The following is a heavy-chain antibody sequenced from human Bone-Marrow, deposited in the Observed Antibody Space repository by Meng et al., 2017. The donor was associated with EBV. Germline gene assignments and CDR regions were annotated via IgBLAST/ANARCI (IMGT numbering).Heavy chain of an antibody. V-gene: IGHV1-46*01. Sequence: QGQWVQSGAEVKKPGASVKVSCKASGYTFTSYYMHWVRQAPGQGLEWMGIINPSGGSTSYAQKFQGRVTMTRDTSTSTVYMELSSLRSEDTAVYYCARGGTNCSGGSCYPYNWFDPWGQGTLVTVSS. J-gene: IGHJ5*02. CDR3: ARGGTNCSGGSCYPYNWFDP. D-gene: IGHD2-15*01. CDR2: INPSGGST. CDR1: GYTFTSYY.